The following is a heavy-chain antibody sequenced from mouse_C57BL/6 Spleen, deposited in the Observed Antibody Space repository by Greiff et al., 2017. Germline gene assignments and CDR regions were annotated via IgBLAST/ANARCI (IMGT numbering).Heavy chain of an antibody. CDR2: IYPGDGDT. J-gene: IGHJ3*01. CDR1: GYAFSSYW. CDR3: APNWAFAY. Sequence: VKLMESGAELVKPGASVKISCKASGYAFSSYWMNWVKQRPGKGLEWIGQIYPGDGDTNYNGKFKGKATLTADKSSSTAYMQLSSLTSEDSAVYFCAPNWAFAYWGQGTLVTVSA. D-gene: IGHD4-1*01. V-gene: IGHV1-80*01.